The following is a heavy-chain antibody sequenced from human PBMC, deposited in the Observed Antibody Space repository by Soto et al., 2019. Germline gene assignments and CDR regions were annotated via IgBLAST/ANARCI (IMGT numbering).Heavy chain of an antibody. V-gene: IGHV3-21*01. CDR1: VVTFSGYS. J-gene: IGHJ4*02. D-gene: IGHD6-13*01. CDR3: AREGYSSSWYYFDY. CDR2: ISSSSSYI. Sequence: PGGSLRLSSAASVVTFSGYSMNWVRQAPGKGLEWVSSISSSSSYIYYADSVKGRFTISRDNAKDSLYLQMNSLRAEDTAVYYCAREGYSSSWYYFDYWGQGTLVTVSS.